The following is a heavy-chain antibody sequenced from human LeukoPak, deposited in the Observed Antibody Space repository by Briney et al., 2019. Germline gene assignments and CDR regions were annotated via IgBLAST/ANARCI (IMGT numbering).Heavy chain of an antibody. D-gene: IGHD1-26*01. CDR2: ISSSSSNI. J-gene: IGHJ4*02. CDR3: ARDGGLVGASGAFDY. V-gene: IGHV3-48*02. CDR1: GFTFSSYS. Sequence: GGSLRLSCAASGFTFSSYSMNWVRQAPGKGLEWVSYISSSSSNIYYADSVKGRFTISRDNAKNSLYLQMNSLRDEDTAVYYCARDGGLVGASGAFDYWGQGTLVTVSS.